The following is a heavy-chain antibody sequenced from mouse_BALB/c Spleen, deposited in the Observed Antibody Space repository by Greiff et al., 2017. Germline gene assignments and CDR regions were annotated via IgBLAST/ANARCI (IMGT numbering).Heavy chain of an antibody. Sequence: EVKLVESGGGLVKPGGSLKLSCAASGFTFSSYTMSWVRQTPEKRLEWVATISSGGSYTYYPDSVKGRFTISRDNAKNTLYLQMSSLKSEDTAMYYCTRETNWSHYFDYWGQGTTLTVSS. CDR2: ISSGGSYT. V-gene: IGHV5-6-4*01. J-gene: IGHJ2*01. D-gene: IGHD4-1*01. CDR1: GFTFSSYT. CDR3: TRETNWSHYFDY.